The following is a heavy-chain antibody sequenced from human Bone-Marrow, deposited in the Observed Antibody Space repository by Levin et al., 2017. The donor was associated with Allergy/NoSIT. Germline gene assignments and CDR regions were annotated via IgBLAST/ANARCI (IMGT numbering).Heavy chain of an antibody. CDR1: GFTFSSYW. D-gene: IGHD3-22*01. CDR2: IKQDGSEK. Sequence: SCAASGFTFSSYWMSWVRQAPGKGLEWVANIKQDGSEKYYVDSVKGRFTISRDNAKNSLYLQMNSLRAEDTAVYYCARDWAQYYYDSSGYPAPLLDYWGQGTLVTVSS. CDR3: ARDWAQYYYDSSGYPAPLLDY. J-gene: IGHJ4*02. V-gene: IGHV3-7*01.